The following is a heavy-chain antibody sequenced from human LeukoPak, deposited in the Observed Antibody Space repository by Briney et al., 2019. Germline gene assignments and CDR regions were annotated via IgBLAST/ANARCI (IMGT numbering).Heavy chain of an antibody. V-gene: IGHV4-59*01. CDR2: INYSGST. CDR1: GGSISSYY. J-gene: IGHJ3*02. Sequence: PSETLSLTCTVSGGSISSYYWSWIRQPPGKGLEWIGYINYSGSTNYNPSLKSRVTISVDTSKNQFSLKLSSVTAADTAVYYCARGRLNYSSGWYRGAFDIWGQGTMVTVSS. D-gene: IGHD6-19*01. CDR3: ARGRLNYSSGWYRGAFDI.